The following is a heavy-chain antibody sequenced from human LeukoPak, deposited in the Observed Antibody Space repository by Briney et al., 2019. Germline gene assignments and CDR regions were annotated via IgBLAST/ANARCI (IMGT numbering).Heavy chain of an antibody. CDR1: GGSFSGYY. V-gene: IGHV4-34*01. CDR3: ARGVTPPYYYDSSGYYYPDY. J-gene: IGHJ4*02. Sequence: SGTLSLTCAVYGGSFSGYYWSWIRQPPGKGLEWIGEINHSGSTNYNPTLKSRVTISVDTSKNQFSLKLSSVTAADTAVYYCARGVTPPYYYDSSGYYYPDYWGQGTLVTVSS. D-gene: IGHD3-22*01. CDR2: INHSGST.